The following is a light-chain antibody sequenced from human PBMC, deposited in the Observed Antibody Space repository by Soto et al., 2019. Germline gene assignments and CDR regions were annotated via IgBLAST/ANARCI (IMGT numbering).Light chain of an antibody. Sequence: QSALTQPAFVSGSPGQSITISCTGTSSDVGSYNLVSWYQQHPGKAPKLMIYEGSKRPSGVSNRFSGSKSGNTASLTISGLQAEDEADYYCCSYAGSSTFYVVFGGGTQLTVL. CDR2: EGS. CDR1: SSDVGSYNL. CDR3: CSYAGSSTFYVV. J-gene: IGLJ2*01. V-gene: IGLV2-23*03.